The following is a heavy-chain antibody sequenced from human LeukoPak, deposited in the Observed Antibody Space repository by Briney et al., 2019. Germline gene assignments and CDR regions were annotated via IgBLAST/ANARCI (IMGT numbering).Heavy chain of an antibody. D-gene: IGHD3-22*01. CDR2: IWYDGSNK. V-gene: IGHV3-33*01. Sequence: GRSLRLSCAASGFTFSSYGMHWVRQAPGKGLEWVAVIWYDGSNKYYADSVKGRFTISRDNSKNTLYLQMNSLRAEDTAVYYCARDPSYYYDSSGYPDYGGQGTLVTVSS. CDR3: ARDPSYYYDSSGYPDY. J-gene: IGHJ4*02. CDR1: GFTFSSYG.